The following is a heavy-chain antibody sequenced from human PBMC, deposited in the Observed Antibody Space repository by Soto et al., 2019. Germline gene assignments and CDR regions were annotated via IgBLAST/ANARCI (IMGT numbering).Heavy chain of an antibody. CDR2: IGISIGHT. Sequence: QLVQSGSEVKKPGASVRVSCTASGYTFNDYAISWVRQAPGQGLEWVGWIGISIGHTNYAQSFQGRVTMTADRSTTTAYMELRSLRSDDTAVYYCAKGSYCSGGTCTNWFDSWGQGTLVTVSS. V-gene: IGHV1-18*01. J-gene: IGHJ5*01. D-gene: IGHD2-15*01. CDR1: GYTFNDYA. CDR3: AKGSYCSGGTCTNWFDS.